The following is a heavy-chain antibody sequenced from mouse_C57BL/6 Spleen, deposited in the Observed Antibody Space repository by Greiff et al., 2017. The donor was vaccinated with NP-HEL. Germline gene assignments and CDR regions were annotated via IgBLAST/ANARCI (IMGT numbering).Heavy chain of an antibody. CDR1: GFTFSDYY. CDR3: ARIETTVVDWYFDV. Sequence: EVQVVESEGGLVQPGSSMKLSCTASGFTFSDYYMAWVRQVPEKGLEWVANINYDGSSTYYLDSLKSRFIISRDNAKNILYLQMSSLKSEDTATYYCARIETTVVDWYFDVWGTGTTVTVSS. CDR2: INYDGSST. J-gene: IGHJ1*03. V-gene: IGHV5-16*01. D-gene: IGHD1-1*01.